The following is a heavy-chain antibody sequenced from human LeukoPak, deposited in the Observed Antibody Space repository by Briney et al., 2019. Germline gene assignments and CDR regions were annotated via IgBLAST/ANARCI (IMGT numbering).Heavy chain of an antibody. J-gene: IGHJ4*02. CDR3: AKLIPPYDY. V-gene: IGHV3-30*02. CDR2: IRYDGFNK. D-gene: IGHD2-21*01. Sequence: GGSLRLSCSASGFTFSSYGMHWVRQAPGKGLEWVAFIRYDGFNKYYADSVKGRFIISRDNSKNTLYLQMNSLRAEDTAVYYCAKLIPPYDYWGQGILVTVSS. CDR1: GFTFSSYG.